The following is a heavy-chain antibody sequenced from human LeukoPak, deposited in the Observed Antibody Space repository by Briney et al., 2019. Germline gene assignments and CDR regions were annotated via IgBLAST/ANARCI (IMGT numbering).Heavy chain of an antibody. CDR3: AAHDTSGYYSGY. J-gene: IGHJ4*02. CDR1: GGSTTSYY. Sequence: KASETLSLTCTISGGSTTSYYWSWVRQPPGKGLEWIGYVYYSGSTSYNPSLKSRVTISLDTSKKQFSLNLSSVTAADTAVYYCAAHDTSGYYSGYWGQGTLVTVSS. V-gene: IGHV4-59*08. D-gene: IGHD3-22*01. CDR2: VYYSGST.